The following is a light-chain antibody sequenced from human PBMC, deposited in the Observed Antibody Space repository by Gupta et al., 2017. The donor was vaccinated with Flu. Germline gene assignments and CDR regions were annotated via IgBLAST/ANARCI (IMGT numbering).Light chain of an antibody. Sequence: EIVMTQSPATLSVSPGERATLSCRASQGVRNNLAWYQQKPGQAPRLLIYRISTRATGIPARFSGSGSGTEFTLTISSLQSEDSAVYYCQQHNDWPLTFGGGTKVEIK. J-gene: IGKJ4*01. CDR3: QQHNDWPLT. CDR2: RIS. V-gene: IGKV3-15*01. CDR1: QGVRNN.